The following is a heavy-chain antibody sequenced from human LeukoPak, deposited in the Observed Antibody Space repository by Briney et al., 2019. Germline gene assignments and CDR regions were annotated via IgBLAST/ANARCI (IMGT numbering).Heavy chain of an antibody. V-gene: IGHV3-53*01. CDR3: ATLPYDSSGYYPVSYYGMDV. D-gene: IGHD3-22*01. CDR2: INSGAGT. Sequence: GGSLRLSCAASGFTVSSNYMSWVRQAPGKGLEWVSLINSGAGTYYADSVKGRFTISRDNSKSTLYLQMNSLRAEDTAVYYCATLPYDSSGYYPVSYYGMDVWGQGTTVTVSS. CDR1: GFTVSSNY. J-gene: IGHJ6*02.